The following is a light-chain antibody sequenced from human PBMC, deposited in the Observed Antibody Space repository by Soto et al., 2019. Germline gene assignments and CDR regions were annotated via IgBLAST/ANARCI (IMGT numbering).Light chain of an antibody. CDR1: QSISSSY. V-gene: IGKV3-20*01. J-gene: IGKJ2*01. Sequence: EIVLTQSPGTLSLSPGERATLSCRASQSISSSYLAWYQQKPGQAPRLLIYGASSRATGIPDRFSGSGSGKDFTLTISRLEPEDFAVYYCQQYGGSPQYTFGQGTKLEIK. CDR3: QQYGGSPQYT. CDR2: GAS.